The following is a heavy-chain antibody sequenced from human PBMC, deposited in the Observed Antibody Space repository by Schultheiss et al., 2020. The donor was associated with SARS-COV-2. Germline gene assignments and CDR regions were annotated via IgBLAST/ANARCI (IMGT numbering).Heavy chain of an antibody. CDR2: ISSSSSTI. V-gene: IGHV3-11*01. Sequence: GESLKISCAASGFTFSDFYMSWIRQAPGKGLEWVSYISSSSSTIYYADSVKGRFTISRDNSENTVYLQMNSLRAEDTAIYYCAKVYLDDFGGNTDWGQGTLVTVSS. J-gene: IGHJ4*02. D-gene: IGHD4-23*01. CDR1: GFTFSDFY. CDR3: AKVYLDDFGGNTD.